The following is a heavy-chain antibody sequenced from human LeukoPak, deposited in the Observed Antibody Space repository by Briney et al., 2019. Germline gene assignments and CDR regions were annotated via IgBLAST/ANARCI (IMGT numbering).Heavy chain of an antibody. J-gene: IGHJ6*02. CDR3: AVTVYDILTGYSYGMDV. CDR2: INHSGST. Sequence: SETLSLTCAVYGGSFSGYYWSWIRQPPGEGLEWIGEINHSGSTNYNPSLKSRVTISVDTSKNQFSLKLSSVTAADTAVYYCAVTVYDILTGYSYGMDVWGQGTTVTVSS. D-gene: IGHD3-9*01. V-gene: IGHV4-34*01. CDR1: GGSFSGYY.